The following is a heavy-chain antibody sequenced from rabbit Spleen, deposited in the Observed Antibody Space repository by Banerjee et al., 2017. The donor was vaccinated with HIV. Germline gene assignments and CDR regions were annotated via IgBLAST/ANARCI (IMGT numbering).Heavy chain of an antibody. V-gene: IGHV1S45*01. CDR3: ARDLVAVIGWNFNL. D-gene: IGHD1-1*01. J-gene: IGHJ4*01. Sequence: QEQLEESGGGLVKPGASLTLTCTASGFSLSGSDYMCWVRQAPGKGLEWISCIAGSGSGFTYSATWAKGRFTMSRTSSTTVTLQMTSLTAADTATYFCARDLVAVIGWNFNLWGPGTLVTVS. CDR2: IAGSGSGFT. CDR1: GFSLSGSDY.